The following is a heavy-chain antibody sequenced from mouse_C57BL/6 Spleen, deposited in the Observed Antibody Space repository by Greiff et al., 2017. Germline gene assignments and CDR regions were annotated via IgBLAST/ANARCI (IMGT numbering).Heavy chain of an antibody. V-gene: IGHV1-85*01. CDR3: ARSGHLYYDYDWFAY. CDR2: IYPRDGST. J-gene: IGHJ3*01. CDR1: GYTFTSYD. D-gene: IGHD2-4*01. Sequence: VQLQQSGPELVKPGASVKLSCKASGYTFTSYDINWVKQRPGQGLEWIGWIYPRDGSTKYNEKFKGKATLTVDTSSSTAYMELHSLTSEDSAVYFCARSGHLYYDYDWFAYWGQGTLVTVSA.